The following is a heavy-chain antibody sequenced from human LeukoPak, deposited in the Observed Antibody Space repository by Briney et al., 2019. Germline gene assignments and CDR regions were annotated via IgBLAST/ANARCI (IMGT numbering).Heavy chain of an antibody. CDR2: ISSNGDST. V-gene: IGHV3-64D*06. J-gene: IGHJ4*02. CDR1: GFTFSTYV. CDR3: VRGTGY. Sequence: GGSLRLSCSVSGFTFSTYVMHWVRQAPGKGLEYVSAISSNGDSTYYADYVKGRFTISRDNSKSTLYLQMSSLRADDTAVYYCVRGTGYWGQGTLVTVSS.